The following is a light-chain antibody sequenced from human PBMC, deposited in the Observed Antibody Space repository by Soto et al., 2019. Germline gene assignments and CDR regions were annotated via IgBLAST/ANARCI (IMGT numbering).Light chain of an antibody. CDR3: QQYDNWPPAT. CDR1: QSISSS. V-gene: IGKV3-15*01. CDR2: DVS. Sequence: EIVMTQSPATRSRSPVEIGTRAVMARQSISSSLAWYQQKRGQAPRLLMYDVSTRATGVPARFSGSGSGTEFTLTISSLQSEDFALYYCQQYDNWPPATFGQGTKVDIK. J-gene: IGKJ1*01.